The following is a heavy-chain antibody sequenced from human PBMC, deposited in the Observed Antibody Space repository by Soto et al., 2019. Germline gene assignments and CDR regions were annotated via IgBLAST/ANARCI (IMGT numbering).Heavy chain of an antibody. CDR3: ARGVPEQLAPTQPFDY. CDR1: GYTFTGYY. V-gene: IGHV1-2*04. CDR2: INPNSGGT. J-gene: IGHJ4*02. Sequence: ASVKVSCKASGYTFTGYYMHWVRQAPGQGLEWMGWINPNSGGTNYAQKFQGWVTMTRDTSISTAYMELSRLRSDDTAVYFCARGVPEQLAPTQPFDYWGQGTLVTVSS. D-gene: IGHD6-6*01.